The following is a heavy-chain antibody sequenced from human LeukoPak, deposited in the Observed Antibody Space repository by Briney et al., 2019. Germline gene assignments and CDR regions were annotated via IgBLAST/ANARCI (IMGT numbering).Heavy chain of an antibody. CDR1: GYTFTSYD. Sequence: ASVKVSCKASGYTFTSYDINWVRQAPGQGLEWMGWISAYNGNTNYAQKLQGRVTMTTDTSTSTAYMELRSLRSDDTAVYYCARVRRGPRPPPGDYWGQGTLVTVSS. J-gene: IGHJ4*02. V-gene: IGHV1-18*01. CDR3: ARVRRGPRPPPGDY. CDR2: ISAYNGNT.